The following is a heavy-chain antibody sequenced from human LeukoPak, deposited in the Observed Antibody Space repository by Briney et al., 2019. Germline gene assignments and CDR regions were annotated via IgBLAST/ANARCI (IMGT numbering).Heavy chain of an antibody. CDR2: ISAYNGNT. CDR3: ARDRRAVALNAFDI. CDR1: GYTFTSYG. Sequence: ASVKVSCKASGYTFTSYGISWVRQAPGQGLEWMGWISAYNGNTNYAQKLQGRVTMTTDTSTSTAYMELRSLRSDDTAVYYCARDRRAVALNAFDIWGQGTMVTVSS. J-gene: IGHJ3*02. V-gene: IGHV1-18*01. D-gene: IGHD6-19*01.